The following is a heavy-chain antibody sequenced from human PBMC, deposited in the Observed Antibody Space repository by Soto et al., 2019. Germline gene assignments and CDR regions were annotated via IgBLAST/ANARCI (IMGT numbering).Heavy chain of an antibody. J-gene: IGHJ4*02. CDR3: AKARSIVVVPAAISV. Sequence: EVQLVESGGGLVQPGRSLRLSCAASGFTFDDYAMHWVRQAPGKGLEWVSGISWNSGSISYADSVKGRFTISRDNAKNSLYLQMNSLRAEDTALYYCAKARSIVVVPAAISVWGQGTLVTVSS. D-gene: IGHD2-2*02. CDR2: ISWNSGSI. CDR1: GFTFDDYA. V-gene: IGHV3-9*01.